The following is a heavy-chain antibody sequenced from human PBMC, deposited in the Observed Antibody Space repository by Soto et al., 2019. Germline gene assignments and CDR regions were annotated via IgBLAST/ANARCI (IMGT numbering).Heavy chain of an antibody. V-gene: IGHV3-13*01. J-gene: IGHJ6*02. CDR1: GFTFSSYD. CDR2: IGTAGDT. Sequence: PGGSLRLSCAASGFTFSSYDMHWVRQATGKGLEWVSAIGTAGDTYYPGSVKGRFTISRENAKNSLYLQMNSLRAEDTAVYYCAREGGNSYYYYGMDVWGQGTTVTVSS. CDR3: AREGGNSYYYYGMDV. D-gene: IGHD2-21*02.